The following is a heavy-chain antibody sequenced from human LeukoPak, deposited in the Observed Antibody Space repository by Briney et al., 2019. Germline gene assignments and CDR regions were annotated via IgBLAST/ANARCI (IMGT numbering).Heavy chain of an antibody. Sequence: PGGSLRLSCAASGFTFDNYAMHWVRQAPGKGLEWVALISSNGNDKLYGDSVKGRFTISRDDSKSTLYLQMNSLRVEDTAVYYCTTKVIRGNSGDDYDDWGQGTLVTVSS. V-gene: IGHV3-30*03. J-gene: IGHJ4*02. CDR2: ISSNGNDK. D-gene: IGHD5-12*01. CDR1: GFTFDNYA. CDR3: TTKVIRGNSGDDYDD.